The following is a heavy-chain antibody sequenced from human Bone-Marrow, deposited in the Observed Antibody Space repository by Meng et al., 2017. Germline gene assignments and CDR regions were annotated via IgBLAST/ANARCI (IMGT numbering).Heavy chain of an antibody. CDR1: GFSLSTSGVG. CDR3: AHARENDCGDYFDY. V-gene: IGHV2-5*02. Sequence: PTLVKPTQTLTLTCTFSGFSLSTSGVGVGWIRQPPGKALEWLALIYWDDDKRYSPSLKSRLTITKDTSKNQVALTMTNMDPVDTATYYCAHARENDCGDYFDYWGQGTLVTVSS. J-gene: IGHJ4*02. CDR2: IYWDDDK. D-gene: IGHD4-17*01.